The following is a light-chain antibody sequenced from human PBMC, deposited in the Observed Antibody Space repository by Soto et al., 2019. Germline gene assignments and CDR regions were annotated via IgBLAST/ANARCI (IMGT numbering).Light chain of an antibody. V-gene: IGLV2-23*01. Sequence: QSALTQPASVSGSPGQSITISCTGTSSDVGSYNLVSWYQQHPGKAPKLMIYEGSKRPSGVSNRFSGSKSGNTASLTISRLQAEDEADYYCCSYAGSSTLVFGGGAMLTVL. CDR1: SSDVGSYNL. CDR3: CSYAGSSTLV. CDR2: EGS. J-gene: IGLJ2*01.